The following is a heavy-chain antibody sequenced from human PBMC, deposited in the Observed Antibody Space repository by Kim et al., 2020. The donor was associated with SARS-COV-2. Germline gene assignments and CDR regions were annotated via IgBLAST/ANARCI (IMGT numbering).Heavy chain of an antibody. CDR3: ARGRGLRYFDWLVYFDY. Sequence: SETLSLTCAVYGGSFSGYYWSWIRQPPGKGLEWIGEINHSGSTNYNPSLKSRVTISVDTSKNQFSLKLSSVTAADTAVYYCARGRGLRYFDWLVYFDYWGQGTLVTVSS. CDR2: INHSGST. CDR1: GGSFSGYY. J-gene: IGHJ4*02. D-gene: IGHD3-9*01. V-gene: IGHV4-34*01.